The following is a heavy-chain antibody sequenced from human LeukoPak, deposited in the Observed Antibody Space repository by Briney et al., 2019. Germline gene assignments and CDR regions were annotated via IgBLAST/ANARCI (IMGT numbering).Heavy chain of an antibody. D-gene: IGHD3-3*01. CDR1: GFSISSYG. CDR2: ISYDGSNK. J-gene: IGHJ4*02. Sequence: GGSLTLSCAASGFSISSYGRHWLRQAPGKGLEWVAVISYDGSNKYYADSVKGRFTISRDNSKNTLYLQMNSLRADDTAVYYCAKDGDPVHYWGQGTLVTVSS. CDR3: AKDGDPVHY. V-gene: IGHV3-30*18.